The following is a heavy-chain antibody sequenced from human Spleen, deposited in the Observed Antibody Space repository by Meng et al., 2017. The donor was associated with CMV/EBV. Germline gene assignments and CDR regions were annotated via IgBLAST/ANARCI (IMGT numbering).Heavy chain of an antibody. CDR1: GGSISSYY. D-gene: IGHD2-2*01. J-gene: IGHJ6*02. Sequence: SETLSLTCTVSGGSISSYYWSWIRQPPGKGLEWIGYIYYSGSTNYNPSLKSRVTISVDTSKNQFSLKLSSVTAADTAVYYCAREGALGSSPPYYYGMDVWGQGTTVTVSS. CDR3: AREGALGSSPPYYYGMDV. CDR2: IYYSGST. V-gene: IGHV4-59*12.